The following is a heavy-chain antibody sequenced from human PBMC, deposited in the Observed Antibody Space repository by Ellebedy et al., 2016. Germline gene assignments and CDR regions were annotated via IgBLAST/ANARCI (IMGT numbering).Heavy chain of an antibody. Sequence: SETLSLXXTVSGGSISSYYWSWIRQPPGKGLEWIGSIYYSGSTTYNPSLKSRVTISVDTSKNQFSLKLSSVTAADTAVYYCARGQRGYDFWSGYPPLYYYYMDVWGKGTTVTVSS. D-gene: IGHD3-3*01. V-gene: IGHV4-59*01. CDR2: IYYSGST. CDR1: GGSISSYY. J-gene: IGHJ6*03. CDR3: ARGQRGYDFWSGYPPLYYYYMDV.